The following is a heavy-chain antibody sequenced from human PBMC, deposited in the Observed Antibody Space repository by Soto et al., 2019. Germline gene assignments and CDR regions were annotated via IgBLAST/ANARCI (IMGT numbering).Heavy chain of an antibody. CDR2: IYYSGKT. J-gene: IGHJ4*02. CDR3: AKTLPRTGRFDY. V-gene: IGHV4-39*01. CDR1: GASITSTTYF. Sequence: PSETLSLTCSLSGASITSTTYFWAWIRQPPGKGLEWVGGIYYSGKTHYNPSLKSRTTISVDRSRNQFSLQVSSVTAADTAVYYCAKTLPRTGRFDYWGQGTVVTVSS.